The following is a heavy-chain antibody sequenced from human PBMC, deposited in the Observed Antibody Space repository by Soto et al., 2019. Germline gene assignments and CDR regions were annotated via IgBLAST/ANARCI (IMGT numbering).Heavy chain of an antibody. V-gene: IGHV3-33*01. D-gene: IGHD2-21*02. CDR2: IWYDGSNK. CDR1: GFTFSSYG. CDR3: ASGSDWPPGYYGMDV. J-gene: IGHJ6*02. Sequence: PGGSLRLSCAASGFTFSSYGMHWVRQAPGKGLEWVAVIWYDGSNKYYADSVKGRFTISRDNSKNTLYLQMNSLRAEDTAVYYCASGSDWPPGYYGMDVWGQGTTVTVSS.